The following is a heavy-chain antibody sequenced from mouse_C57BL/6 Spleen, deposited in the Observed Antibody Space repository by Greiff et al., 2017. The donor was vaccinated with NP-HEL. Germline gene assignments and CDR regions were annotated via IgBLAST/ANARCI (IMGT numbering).Heavy chain of an antibody. J-gene: IGHJ4*01. CDR2: ISDGGSYT. Sequence: DVKLVESGGGLVKPGGSLKLSCAASGFTFTSYAMSWVRQTPEKRLEWVATISDGGSYTYYPDNVKGRFTISRDNAKNNLYLQMSHLKSEDRAMYYCARDESYYYGRNAMDYWGQGTSVTVSS. V-gene: IGHV5-4*01. CDR1: GFTFTSYA. CDR3: ARDESYYYGRNAMDY. D-gene: IGHD1-1*01.